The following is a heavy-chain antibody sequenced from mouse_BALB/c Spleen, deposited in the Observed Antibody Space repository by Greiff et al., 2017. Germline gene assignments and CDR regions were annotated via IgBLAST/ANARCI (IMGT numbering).Heavy chain of an antibody. D-gene: IGHD1-1*01. Sequence: VKLQESGPGLVAPSQSLSITCTVSGFSLTSYGVHWVRQPPGKGLEWLGVIWAGGSTNYNSALMSRLSISKDNSKSQVFLKMNSLQTDDTAMYYCARDYYGSSPLAYWGQGTLVTVSA. CDR3: ARDYYGSSPLAY. CDR1: GFSLTSYG. V-gene: IGHV2-9*02. J-gene: IGHJ3*01. CDR2: IWAGGST.